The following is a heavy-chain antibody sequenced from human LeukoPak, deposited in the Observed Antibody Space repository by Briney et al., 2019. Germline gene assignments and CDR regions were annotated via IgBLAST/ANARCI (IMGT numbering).Heavy chain of an antibody. CDR3: ARGGDSLSYYFDY. CDR1: GGTFSSYA. Sequence: SVKVSCKASGGTFSSYAISWVRQAPGQGLEWMGRIIPILGIANYAQKFQGRATITADKSTSTAYMELSSLRSEDTAVYYCARGGDSLSYYFDYWGQGTLVTVSS. D-gene: IGHD3-10*01. J-gene: IGHJ4*02. V-gene: IGHV1-69*04. CDR2: IIPILGIA.